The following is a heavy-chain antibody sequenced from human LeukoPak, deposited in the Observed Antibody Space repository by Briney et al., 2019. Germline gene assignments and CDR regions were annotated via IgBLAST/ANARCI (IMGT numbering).Heavy chain of an antibody. CDR2: ICYSAST. Sequence: SETLSLTCTVSGGSISSGDYYWSWIRQPPGQDLVWIGYICYSASTYYNPSLKSRFTISVDTSKIRFSLKLSSVTAADTAVYYCASITALSGSYLGYFDYWGQGTLVTVSS. CDR3: ASITALSGSYLGYFDY. V-gene: IGHV4-30-4*08. J-gene: IGHJ4*02. CDR1: GGSISSGDYY. D-gene: IGHD1-26*01.